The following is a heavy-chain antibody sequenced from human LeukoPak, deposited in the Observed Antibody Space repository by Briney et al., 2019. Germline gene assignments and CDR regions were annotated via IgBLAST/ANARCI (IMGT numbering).Heavy chain of an antibody. CDR2: ISAYNGNT. V-gene: IGHV1-18*01. CDR3: ARRSAVAGYHYFDY. J-gene: IGHJ4*02. Sequence: APVKVSCRASGYTFTSYGISWVRQAPGQGLEWMGWISAYNGNTNYAQKLQGRVTMTTDTSTSTAYMELRSLRSDDTAVYYCARRSAVAGYHYFDYWGQGTLVTVSS. CDR1: GYTFTSYG. D-gene: IGHD6-19*01.